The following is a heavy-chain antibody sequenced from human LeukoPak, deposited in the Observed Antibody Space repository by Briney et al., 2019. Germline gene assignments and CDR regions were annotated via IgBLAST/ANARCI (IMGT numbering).Heavy chain of an antibody. D-gene: IGHD2/OR15-2a*01. J-gene: IGHJ4*02. CDR3: ASLWDY. CDR2: ISSSSSTI. V-gene: IGHV3-48*01. CDR1: GFTFSSYS. Sequence: GGSLRLSCAASGFTFSSYSMNWVRQTPGKGLEWVSYISSSSSTIYYADSVKGRFTISRDNAKNSLYLQMNSLRAEDTAVYYCASLWDYWGQGTLVTVSS.